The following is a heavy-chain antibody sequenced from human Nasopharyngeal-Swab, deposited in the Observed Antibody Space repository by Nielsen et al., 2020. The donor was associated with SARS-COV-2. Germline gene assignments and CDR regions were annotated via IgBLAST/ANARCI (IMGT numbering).Heavy chain of an antibody. V-gene: IGHV4-59*01. CDR2: IYYSGST. Sequence: WIRQPPGKGLEWIGYIYYSGSTNYNPSLKSRVTISVDTSKNQFSLKLSSVTAADTAVYYCVRGRAAAVDYWGQGTLVTVSS. J-gene: IGHJ4*02. D-gene: IGHD6-13*01. CDR3: VRGRAAAVDY.